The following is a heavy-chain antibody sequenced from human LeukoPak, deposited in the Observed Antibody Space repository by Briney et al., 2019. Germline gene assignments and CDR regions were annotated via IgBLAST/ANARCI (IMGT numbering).Heavy chain of an antibody. CDR1: GGTFSSYA. D-gene: IGHD5-12*01. CDR3: AKGGYDYVCFDY. J-gene: IGHJ4*02. Sequence: GASVKVSCKASGGTFSSYAISWVRQAPGQGLEWMGGIIPIFGTANYAQKFQGRVTITADESTSTAYMELSSLRSEDTAVYYCAKGGYDYVCFDYWGQGTLVTVSS. V-gene: IGHV1-69*01. CDR2: IIPIFGTA.